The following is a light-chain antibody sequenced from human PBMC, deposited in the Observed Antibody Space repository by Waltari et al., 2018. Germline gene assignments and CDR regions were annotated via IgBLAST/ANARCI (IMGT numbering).Light chain of an antibody. CDR1: TSDVGSYDL. CDR2: EVF. CDR3: GSYAGSYSWV. J-gene: IGLJ3*02. Sequence: QSALTQPASVSGTPGQSITISCSGTTSDVGSYDLVSWYQQHPGEAPKLLICEVFKRPPDTSSRFSGAKSGSTASLTISGLQPEDEADYYCGSYAGSYSWVFGGGTKVTVL. V-gene: IGLV2-23*02.